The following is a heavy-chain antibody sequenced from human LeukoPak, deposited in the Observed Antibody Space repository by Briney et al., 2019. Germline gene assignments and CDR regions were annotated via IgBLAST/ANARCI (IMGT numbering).Heavy chain of an antibody. Sequence: GASVKISCKASGFIFSEYYMHWVRQAPGQGLEWMGWINPNSGGTNYAQKFQGRVTMTRDTSISTAYMELSRLRSDDTAVYYCARGQYDILTGYYRNWFDPWGQGTLVTVSS. CDR1: GFIFSEYY. CDR2: INPNSGGT. D-gene: IGHD3-9*01. J-gene: IGHJ5*02. V-gene: IGHV1-2*02. CDR3: ARGQYDILTGYYRNWFDP.